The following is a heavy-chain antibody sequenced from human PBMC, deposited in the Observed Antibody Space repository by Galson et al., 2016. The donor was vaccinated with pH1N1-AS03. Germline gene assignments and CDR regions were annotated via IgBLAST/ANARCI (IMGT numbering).Heavy chain of an antibody. J-gene: IGHJ4*02. V-gene: IGHV1-2*02. CDR3: AKDDNSDFWVGYFGPDF. D-gene: IGHD3-3*01. CDR2: INADSGDT. Sequence: SVKVSCKASGYTFTAYYMHWVRQAPGQGLEWMGWINADSGDTSYAPKFRGRVTLTRDTSTSTAYMELSTLRSDDTAVYYCAKDDNSDFWVGYFGPDFWGQGTLITVSS. CDR1: GYTFTAYY.